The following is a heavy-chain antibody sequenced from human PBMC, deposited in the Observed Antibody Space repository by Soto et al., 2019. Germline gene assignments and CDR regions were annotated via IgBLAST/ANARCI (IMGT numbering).Heavy chain of an antibody. D-gene: IGHD1-7*01. CDR2: ISYDGSNK. V-gene: IGHV3-30-3*01. Sequence: GGSLRLSCAASGFTFSSYAMHWVRQAPGKGLEWVAVISYDGSNKYYADSVKGRFTISRDNSKNTLYLQMNSLRAEDTAVYYCAGTTAHYWYYMDVWGKGTTVTVSS. CDR1: GFTFSSYA. CDR3: AGTTAHYWYYMDV. J-gene: IGHJ6*03.